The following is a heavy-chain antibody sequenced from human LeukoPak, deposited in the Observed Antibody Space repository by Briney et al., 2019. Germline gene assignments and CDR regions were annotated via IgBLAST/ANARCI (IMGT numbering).Heavy chain of an antibody. J-gene: IGHJ4*02. V-gene: IGHV1-24*01. CDR2: FDPEDGET. D-gene: IGHD2-2*03. Sequence: ASVKVSCKVSGYTLTELSMHWVRQAPGKGLEWMGGFDPEDGETIYAQKFQGRVTMTEDTSTDTAYMELSGLRSEDTAVYYCHVTSVPGYCSSTSCYGDFDYWGQGTLVTVSS. CDR3: HVTSVPGYCSSTSCYGDFDY. CDR1: GYTLTELS.